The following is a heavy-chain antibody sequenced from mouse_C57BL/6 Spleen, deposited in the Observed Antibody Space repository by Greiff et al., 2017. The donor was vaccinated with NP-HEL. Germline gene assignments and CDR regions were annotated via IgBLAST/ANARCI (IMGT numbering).Heavy chain of an antibody. CDR1: GFTFSDAW. D-gene: IGHD1-1*01. CDR2: IRNKANNHAT. V-gene: IGHV6-6*01. Sequence: EVKVEESGGGLVQPGGSMKLSCAASGFTFSDAWMDWVRQSPEKGLEWVAEIRNKANNHATYYAESVKGRFTISRDDSKSSVYLQMNSLRAEDTGIYYCTRQDYYYGSSYWYFDVWGTGTTVTVSS. CDR3: TRQDYYYGSSYWYFDV. J-gene: IGHJ1*03.